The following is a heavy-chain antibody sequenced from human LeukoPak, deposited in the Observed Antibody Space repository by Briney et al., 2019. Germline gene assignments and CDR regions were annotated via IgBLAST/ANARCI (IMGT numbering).Heavy chain of an antibody. Sequence: PGGSLRLSCVASGFTFSSYAMSWVRQAPGKGLEWVSAISGSGGSTYYADSVKGRFTISRDNSKNTLYLQMNSLRAEDTAVYYCAKSLVVMGLAFDYWGQGTLVTVSS. J-gene: IGHJ4*02. D-gene: IGHD3-22*01. CDR1: GFTFSSYA. CDR3: AKSLVVMGLAFDY. CDR2: ISGSGGST. V-gene: IGHV3-23*01.